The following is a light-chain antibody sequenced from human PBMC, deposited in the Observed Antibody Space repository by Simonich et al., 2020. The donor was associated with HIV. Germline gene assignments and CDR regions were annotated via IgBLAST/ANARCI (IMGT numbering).Light chain of an antibody. CDR3: SSFTSSNTWV. CDR1: SSDVGGYDS. Sequence: QSALTQPASVSGCPGQSITISCTGTSSDVGGYDSVSWYQQHPGKAPKLMIYYVNQRPSGVSNRFSASKSGNTASLTISGLQAEDEADYYCSSFTSSNTWVFGGGTKLTVL. CDR2: YVN. V-gene: IGLV2-14*01. J-gene: IGLJ3*02.